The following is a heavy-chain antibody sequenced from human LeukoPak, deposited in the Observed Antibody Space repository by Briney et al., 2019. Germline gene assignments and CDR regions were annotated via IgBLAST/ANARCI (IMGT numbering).Heavy chain of an antibody. J-gene: IGHJ5*02. Sequence: SETLSLTCIVSGGSISSYYWSWIRQPPGKGLEWIGYIYYNGNTNYNPSLKSRVSISVDTSKNQFSLELRSVTAADTAVYYCARGGDSSLSSPYNWFDPWGQGTLVTVSS. CDR1: GGSISSYY. CDR2: IYYNGNT. D-gene: IGHD6-6*01. V-gene: IGHV4-59*01. CDR3: ARGGDSSLSSPYNWFDP.